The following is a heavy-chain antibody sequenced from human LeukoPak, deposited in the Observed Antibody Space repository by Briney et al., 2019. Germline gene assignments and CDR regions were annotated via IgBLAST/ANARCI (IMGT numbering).Heavy chain of an antibody. Sequence: PSETLSLTCAVYGGSLSGYSWSWIRQPPGKGLEWIGEINHSGSTNYNPSLKSRVTISVDMFKNQFSLKLSSVTAADTAVYYCARGTVHDSSGYLYYFDYWGQGTLVTVSS. D-gene: IGHD3-22*01. CDR2: INHSGST. V-gene: IGHV4-34*01. CDR1: GGSLSGYS. CDR3: ARGTVHDSSGYLYYFDY. J-gene: IGHJ4*02.